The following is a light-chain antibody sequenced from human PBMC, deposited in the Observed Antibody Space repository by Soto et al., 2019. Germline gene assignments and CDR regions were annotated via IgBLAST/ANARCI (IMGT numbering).Light chain of an antibody. CDR3: DYYARSSFSYL. V-gene: IGLV2-23*02. CDR1: SSDVGSYNL. Sequence: QSALAQPASVSGSPGQSITISCTGTSSDVGSYNLVSSYQQHPGKAPKLMIYEVSKRPSGVSNRFSGSKSGNTASLTISGLQAEDVAYYYCDYYARSSFSYLCCTGTDAT. J-gene: IGLJ1*01. CDR2: EVS.